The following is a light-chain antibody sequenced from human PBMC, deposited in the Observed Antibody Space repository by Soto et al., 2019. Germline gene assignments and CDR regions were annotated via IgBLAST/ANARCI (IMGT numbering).Light chain of an antibody. CDR2: EVS. V-gene: IGLV2-14*01. J-gene: IGLJ1*01. Sequence: SALTQPASVSGSPGQSMTISCTGASSDVGDYKYVSWFQQHPGKAPKLMIYEVSNRPSGVSNRFSGSKSGDTASLTISGLQAEDEADYYCSSYTRSSNYVFGNGTKVTV. CDR1: SSDVGDYKY. CDR3: SSYTRSSNYV.